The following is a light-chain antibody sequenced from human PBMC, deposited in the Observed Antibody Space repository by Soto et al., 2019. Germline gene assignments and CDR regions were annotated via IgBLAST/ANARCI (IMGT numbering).Light chain of an antibody. J-gene: IGKJ1*01. V-gene: IGKV1-5*03. Sequence: DIQMTQSPSTLSASVGDRVTITCRASQSISRWLAWYQQKPGKVPKLLIYKASYLQSWVPSTFSGSGSGTEFTLTISSLQPDDFATYYCQQYKSYSSWTFGQGTKVDNK. CDR1: QSISRW. CDR3: QQYKSYSSWT. CDR2: KAS.